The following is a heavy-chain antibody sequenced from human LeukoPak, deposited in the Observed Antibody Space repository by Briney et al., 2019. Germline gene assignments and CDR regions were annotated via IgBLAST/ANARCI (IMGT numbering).Heavy chain of an antibody. J-gene: IGHJ4*02. D-gene: IGHD1-7*01. Sequence: GGSLRLSCAASGFTFSTYWMSWVRQAPGKGLEWVANIKQDGSEKYYVDSVKGRFTISRDNAKSSLYLQMNSLRAEDTVVYYCARDDNWNYEDYWGQGTLVTVSS. CDR3: ARDDNWNYEDY. V-gene: IGHV3-7*01. CDR1: GFTFSTYW. CDR2: IKQDGSEK.